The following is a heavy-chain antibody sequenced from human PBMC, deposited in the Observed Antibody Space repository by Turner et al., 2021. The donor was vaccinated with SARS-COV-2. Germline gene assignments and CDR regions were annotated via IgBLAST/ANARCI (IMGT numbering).Heavy chain of an antibody. J-gene: IGHJ6*02. V-gene: IGHV3-7*03. Sequence: EVQLVESGGGLVQPGRSLRLSCAASGFTFDDYAMHWVRQAPGKGLEWVANIKQDGSEKYYVDSVKGRFTISRDNAKNSLYLQMNSLRAEDTAVYYCAREESGSFGAYGMDVWGQGTTVTVSS. CDR3: AREESGSFGAYGMDV. CDR1: GFTFDDYA. CDR2: IKQDGSEK. D-gene: IGHD2-15*01.